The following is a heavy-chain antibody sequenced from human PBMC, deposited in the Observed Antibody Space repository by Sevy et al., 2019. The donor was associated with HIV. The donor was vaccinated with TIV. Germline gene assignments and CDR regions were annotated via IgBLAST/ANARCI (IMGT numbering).Heavy chain of an antibody. J-gene: IGHJ4*02. CDR3: ARVTIAAAGPDDY. V-gene: IGHV3-30-3*01. D-gene: IGHD6-13*01. CDR1: GFTFSNYV. CDR2: ISYDGSNR. Sequence: WGSLRLSCAASGFTFSNYVMHWVRQAPGKGLEWVAVISYDGSNRYYADSVKGRFTISRDNSKNTLYLQMNSLRGEDTAMYYCARVTIAAAGPDDYWGQGTLVTVSS.